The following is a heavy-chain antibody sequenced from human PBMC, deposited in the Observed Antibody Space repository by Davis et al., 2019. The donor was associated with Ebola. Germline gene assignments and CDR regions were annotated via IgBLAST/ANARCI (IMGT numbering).Heavy chain of an antibody. CDR1: GFIFRSYS. CDR2: LGTSADT. Sequence: GESLKISCAASGFIFRSYSMNWVRQAPGKGLEWVSTLGTSADTYYADSVKGRFTISRDNSKNTLYLQMNGLRVEDTAIYYCAKDTSNIWFDIWGQGTNVTVSS. CDR3: AKDTSNIWFDI. V-gene: IGHV3-23*01. J-gene: IGHJ3*02. D-gene: IGHD1-26*01.